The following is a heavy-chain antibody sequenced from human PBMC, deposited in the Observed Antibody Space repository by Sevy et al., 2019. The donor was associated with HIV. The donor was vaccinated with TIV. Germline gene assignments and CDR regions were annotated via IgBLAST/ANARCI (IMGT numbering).Heavy chain of an antibody. Sequence: SETLSLTCTVSSGSISGYYWSWIRQPPGKGLEWLGYIYHTGSANYNPSLKSRVSISVVTSKNQFSLDVRSVTAADTAVYYCARRNYYDSSGYRDGAFDIWGQGTMVTVSS. J-gene: IGHJ3*02. D-gene: IGHD3-22*01. V-gene: IGHV4-59*12. CDR3: ARRNYYDSSGYRDGAFDI. CDR1: SGSISGYY. CDR2: IYHTGSA.